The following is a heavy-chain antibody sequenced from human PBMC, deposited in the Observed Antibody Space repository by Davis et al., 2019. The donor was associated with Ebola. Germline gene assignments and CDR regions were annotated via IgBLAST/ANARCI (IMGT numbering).Heavy chain of an antibody. CDR1: GGTFSSYA. J-gene: IGHJ4*02. CDR2: IIPILGIA. D-gene: IGHD6-13*01. CDR3: ARDVGAAAGGDGDDY. V-gene: IGHV1-69*04. Sequence: SVKVSCKASGGTFSSYAISWVRQAPGQGLEWMGRIIPILGIANYAQKFQGRVTITADKSTSTAYMELSSLRSEDTAGYYCARDVGAAAGGDGDDYWGQGTLVTVSS.